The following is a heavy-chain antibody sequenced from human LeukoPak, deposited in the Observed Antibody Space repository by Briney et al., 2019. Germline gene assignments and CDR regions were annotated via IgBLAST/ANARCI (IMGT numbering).Heavy chain of an antibody. CDR2: ISGSDGRT. D-gene: IGHD3-9*01. Sequence: GGSLRLSCAASGLTFSSYAMSWVRQAPGKGLEWVATISGSDGRTYYADSVRGRFTISRDNSKNTLYLQMNSLRAEDTAVYYCAKGRLVPDYWGQGILVTVSS. CDR3: AKGRLVPDY. J-gene: IGHJ4*02. CDR1: GLTFSSYA. V-gene: IGHV3-23*01.